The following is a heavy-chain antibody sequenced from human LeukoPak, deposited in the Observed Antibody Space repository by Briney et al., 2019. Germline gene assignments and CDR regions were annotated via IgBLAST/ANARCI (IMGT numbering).Heavy chain of an antibody. D-gene: IGHD2-15*01. V-gene: IGHV3-23*01. Sequence: PGGSLRLSCAASGFTFSSYAMSWVRQAPGKGLEWVSAISGSGGSTYYADSVKGRFTISRDNSKNTLYLQMNSLGAEDTAVYYCAKRGKDCSGGSCYRGWFDPWGQGTLVTVSS. CDR1: GFTFSSYA. CDR3: AKRGKDCSGGSCYRGWFDP. CDR2: ISGSGGST. J-gene: IGHJ5*02.